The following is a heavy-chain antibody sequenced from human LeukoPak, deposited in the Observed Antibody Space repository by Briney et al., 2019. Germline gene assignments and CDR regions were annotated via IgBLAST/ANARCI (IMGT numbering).Heavy chain of an antibody. CDR3: ARDSAYYYDSSGFSYCDY. Sequence: PGRSLRLSCAVSGFRFSNYAMHWVRQAPGKGLEWVAVISFDGSKEDYADSVKGRFTISRDNSKNTLYVQLNSLSVEDTAVYYCARDSAYYYDSSGFSYCDYWGPGTLVAVSS. J-gene: IGHJ4*02. CDR2: ISFDGSKE. D-gene: IGHD3-22*01. CDR1: GFRFSNYA. V-gene: IGHV3-30-3*01.